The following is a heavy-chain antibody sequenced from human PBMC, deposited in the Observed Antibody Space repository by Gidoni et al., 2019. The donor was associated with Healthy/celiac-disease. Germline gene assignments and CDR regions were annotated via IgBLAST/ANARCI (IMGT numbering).Heavy chain of an antibody. D-gene: IGHD2-2*02. Sequence: QVQLQESGPGLVKPSETLSLTCTVSGGSISSYYWSWIRQPAGKGLEWIGRIYTSGRTNYNPSLKSRVTMSVDTSKNQFSLKLSSVTAADTAVYYCARDIGHCSSTSCYTAYYYYMDVWGKGTTVTVSS. V-gene: IGHV4-4*07. CDR1: GGSISSYY. CDR2: IYTSGRT. CDR3: ARDIGHCSSTSCYTAYYYYMDV. J-gene: IGHJ6*03.